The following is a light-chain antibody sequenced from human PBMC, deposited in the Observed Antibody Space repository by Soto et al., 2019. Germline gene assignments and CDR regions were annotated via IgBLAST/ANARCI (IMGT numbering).Light chain of an antibody. CDR1: QSVSSN. CDR2: GAS. CDR3: QQYNNWPPGT. J-gene: IGKJ1*01. V-gene: IGKV3-15*01. Sequence: EIVMTQSPATLSVSPGERATLSCRASQSVSSNLAWYQQKPGQAPRLLIYGASTRATGVPARFRGSRSGTEFTLTISSLQSEDFAVYYCQQYNNWPPGTFGQGTKVEIK.